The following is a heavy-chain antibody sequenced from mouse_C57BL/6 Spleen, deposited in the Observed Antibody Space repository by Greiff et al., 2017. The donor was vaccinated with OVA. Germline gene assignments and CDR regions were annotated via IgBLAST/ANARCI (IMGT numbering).Heavy chain of an antibody. Sequence: EVKLVESGGGLVQPGGSMKLSCAASGFTFSDAWMDWVRQSPEKGLEWVAEIRNKANNHATYYAESVKGRFTSSRDDSKSSVYLQMNSLSAEDTGIYYCTRQGGYYEGAMDYWGQGTSVTVSS. CDR2: IRNKANNHAT. CDR1: GFTFSDAW. V-gene: IGHV6-6*01. D-gene: IGHD2-3*01. CDR3: TRQGGYYEGAMDY. J-gene: IGHJ4*01.